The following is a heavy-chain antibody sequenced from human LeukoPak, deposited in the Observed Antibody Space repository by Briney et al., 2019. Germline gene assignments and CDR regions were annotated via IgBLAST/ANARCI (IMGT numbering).Heavy chain of an antibody. CDR3: AKGRSSGWYDPAEFDY. V-gene: IGHV3-9*01. Sequence: HPGRSLRLSCAASGFTFDDYAMHWVRRAPGKGLEWVSGISWNSGSIVYANSVKARFTISRDNAKNSLYLKMNSLRAEDTALYYCAKGRSSGWYDPAEFDYWGQGTLVTVSS. D-gene: IGHD6-19*01. J-gene: IGHJ4*02. CDR1: GFTFDDYA. CDR2: ISWNSGSI.